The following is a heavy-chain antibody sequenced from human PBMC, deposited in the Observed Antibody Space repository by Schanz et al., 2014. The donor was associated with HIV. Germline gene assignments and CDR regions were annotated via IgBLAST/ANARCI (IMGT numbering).Heavy chain of an antibody. D-gene: IGHD3-22*01. V-gene: IGHV3-30-3*01. CDR3: ARDVSHDSSGHYSDYYYGMDV. CDR2: ISYDGSNK. CDR1: GFTFSSYA. Sequence: QVQLVESGGRVVQPGRSLRLSCAASGFTFSSYAMHWVRQAPGKGLEWVAVISYDGSNKNYADSVKGRFTISRDNSKNTLYLQMNSLRAEDTAVYYCARDVSHDSSGHYSDYYYGMDVWGQGTTVTVSS. J-gene: IGHJ6*02.